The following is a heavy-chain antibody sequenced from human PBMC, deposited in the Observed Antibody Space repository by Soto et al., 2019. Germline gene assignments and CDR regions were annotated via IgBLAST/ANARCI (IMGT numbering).Heavy chain of an antibody. CDR2: IYYSRST. CDR3: ARSLGFCISTSCYPDAFDI. D-gene: IGHD2-2*01. V-gene: IGHV4-39*01. J-gene: IGHJ3*02. CDR1: GGSISSSTYY. Sequence: SETLSLTCTVSGGSISSSTYYWGWIRQPPGKGLEWIGTIYYSRSTYFNPSLKSRVTISVDTSKNQFSLKLSSVTAADTAVYYCARSLGFCISTSCYPDAFDIWGQGTMVTVSS.